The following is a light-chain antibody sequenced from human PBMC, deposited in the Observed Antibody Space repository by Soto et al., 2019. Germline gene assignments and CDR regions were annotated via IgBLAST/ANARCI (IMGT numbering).Light chain of an antibody. Sequence: DIQMTQSPSTLSASVGDRVTITCRASQGISSHLAWYQQKPGKAPKLLIYAASTLYGGVPSRFSGSGSGTEFTLTISSLQPDDFATYYCQQYNSYWTFGQGTKVDIK. CDR3: QQYNSYWT. CDR2: AAS. J-gene: IGKJ1*01. V-gene: IGKV1-9*01. CDR1: QGISSH.